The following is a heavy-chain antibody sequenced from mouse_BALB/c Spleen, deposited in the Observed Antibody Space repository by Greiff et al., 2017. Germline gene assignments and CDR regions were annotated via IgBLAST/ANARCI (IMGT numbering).Heavy chain of an antibody. Sequence: QVQLQQSGPSLVQPSQSLSITCTVSGFSLTSYGVHWVRQSPGKGLEWLGVIWRGGSTDYNAAFMSRLSITKDNSKSQVFFKMNSLQADDTAIYYCAKNRYYGSSWYFDVWGAGTTVTVSS. V-gene: IGHV2-5-1*01. J-gene: IGHJ1*01. D-gene: IGHD1-1*01. CDR1: GFSLTSYG. CDR3: AKNRYYGSSWYFDV. CDR2: IWRGGST.